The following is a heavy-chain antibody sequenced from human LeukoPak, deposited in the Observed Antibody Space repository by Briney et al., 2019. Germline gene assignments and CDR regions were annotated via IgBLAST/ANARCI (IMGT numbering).Heavy chain of an antibody. CDR3: ARAPFDRGDLNWFDP. CDR1: GFTFSSYW. V-gene: IGHV3-7*01. Sequence: GGSLRLSCAASGFTFSSYWMSWVRQAPGKGLEWVANIKQDGSEKYYVDSVKGRFTISRDNAKNSLYLQMDSLRAEDTAVYYCARAPFDRGDLNWFDPWGQGTLVTVSS. D-gene: IGHD2-21*02. CDR2: IKQDGSEK. J-gene: IGHJ5*02.